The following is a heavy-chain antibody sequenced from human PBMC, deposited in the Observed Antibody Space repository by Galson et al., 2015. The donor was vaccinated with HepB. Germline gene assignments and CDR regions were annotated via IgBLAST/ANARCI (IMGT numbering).Heavy chain of an antibody. J-gene: IGHJ5*02. D-gene: IGHD6-13*01. V-gene: IGHV1-69*02. CDR2: IIPILGIA. CDR1: GGTFSSYT. CDR3: ASGEGRIAPWFDP. Sequence: SVKVSCKASGGTFSSYTISWVRQAPGQELEWMGRIIPILGIANYAQKFQGRVTITADKSTSTAYMELSSLRSEDTAVYYCASGEGRIAPWFDPWGQGTLVTVSS.